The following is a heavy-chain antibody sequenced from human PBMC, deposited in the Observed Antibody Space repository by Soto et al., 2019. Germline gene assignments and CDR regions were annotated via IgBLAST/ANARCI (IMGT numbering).Heavy chain of an antibody. Sequence: SETLSLTCTVSGGSINSFYWSWIRQPPGKGLEWIGYGYYSGSTNYNPSLKSRVTISIDTSKNQFSLNVSSITAADTAVYYCARGLGSHYFYMDVWAKGTTVTVSS. CDR1: GGSINSFY. J-gene: IGHJ6*03. CDR3: ARGLGSHYFYMDV. V-gene: IGHV4-59*08. CDR2: GYYSGST.